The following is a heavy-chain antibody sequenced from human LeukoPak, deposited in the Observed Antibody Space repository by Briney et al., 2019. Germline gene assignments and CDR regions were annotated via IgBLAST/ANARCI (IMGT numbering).Heavy chain of an antibody. CDR1: GGSFSGYY. J-gene: IGHJ6*02. V-gene: IGHV4-34*01. CDR3: ARGYGAHSMDV. CDR2: INHSGST. Sequence: NPSETLSLTCAVYGGSFSGYYWSWIRQPPGKGLEWIGEINHSGSTNYNPSLKSRVTISVDTSKNQFSLKLSSVTAADTAVYYCARGYGAHSMDVWGQGTTVTVSS. D-gene: IGHD4-17*01.